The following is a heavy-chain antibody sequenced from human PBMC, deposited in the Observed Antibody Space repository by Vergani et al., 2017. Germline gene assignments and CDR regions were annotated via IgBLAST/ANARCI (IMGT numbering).Heavy chain of an antibody. J-gene: IGHJ5*02. Sequence: QVQLQQWGAGLLKPSETLSLTCAVYGGSFSGYYWSWIRQPPGKGLEWIEEINHSGSTNYNPSLKSRVTISVDTSKNQFSLKLSSVTAADTAVYYCARFPRYCSGGSCYPNGFDPWGQGTLVTVSS. D-gene: IGHD2-15*01. CDR1: GGSFSGYY. CDR3: ARFPRYCSGGSCYPNGFDP. CDR2: INHSGST. V-gene: IGHV4-34*01.